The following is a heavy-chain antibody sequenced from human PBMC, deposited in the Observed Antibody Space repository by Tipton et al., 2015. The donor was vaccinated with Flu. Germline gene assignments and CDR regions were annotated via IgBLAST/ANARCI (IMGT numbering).Heavy chain of an antibody. V-gene: IGHV4-59*01. CDR1: SGSLSGYY. J-gene: IGHJ4*02. Sequence: TLSLTCNVSSGSLSGYYWSWIRQPPGKGLEWIGYIYFTGSTNYNPSLKSRVTISVDMSKNQFSLKLTSVTAADTAVYYCARGGGSPSYWGQGTLVTVSS. CDR3: ARGGGSPSY. D-gene: IGHD2-15*01. CDR2: IYFTGST.